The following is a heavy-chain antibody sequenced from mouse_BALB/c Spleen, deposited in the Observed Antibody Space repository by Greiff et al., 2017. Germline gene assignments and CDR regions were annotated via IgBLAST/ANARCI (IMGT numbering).Heavy chain of an antibody. Sequence: QVQLQQSGAGLVKPGASVKLSCKASGYTFTEYIIHWVKQRSGQGLEWIGWFYPGSGSIKYNEKFKDKATLTADKSSSTVYMELSRLTSEDSAVYFCARHEDDYYGSSYWFAYWGQGTLVTVSA. CDR2: FYPGSGSI. D-gene: IGHD1-1*01. CDR1: GYTFTEYI. CDR3: ARHEDDYYGSSYWFAY. J-gene: IGHJ3*01. V-gene: IGHV1-62-2*01.